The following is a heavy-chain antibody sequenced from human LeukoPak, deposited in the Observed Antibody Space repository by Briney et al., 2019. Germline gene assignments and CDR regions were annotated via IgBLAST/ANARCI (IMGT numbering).Heavy chain of an antibody. CDR3: PRGLGVVTAQSEQPKPRYFDL. D-gene: IGHD2-21*02. V-gene: IGHV1-18*01. Sequence: ASVKVSCKASGYTFISYGISWVRQAPGQGLEWMGWISGYNGNTNYAQNLQGRVSMTPDTSPSTAYIELWSLRSDDTAVYYCPRGLGVVTAQSEQPKPRYFDLWGRGTQVTVSS. CDR2: ISGYNGNT. J-gene: IGHJ2*01. CDR1: GYTFISYG.